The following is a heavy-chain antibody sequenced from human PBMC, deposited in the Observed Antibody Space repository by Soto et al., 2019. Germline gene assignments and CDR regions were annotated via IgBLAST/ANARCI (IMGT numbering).Heavy chain of an antibody. CDR2: ISSSSSYI. CDR3: ARDRLQWGGFDP. Sequence: GGSLRLSCAASGFTFSSYSMNWVRQAPGKGLEWVSSISSSSSYIYYADSVKGRFTISRDNAKNSLYLQMNSLRAEDTAVYYCARDRLQWGGFDPWGQGTLVTVSS. CDR1: GFTFSSYS. D-gene: IGHD4-4*01. V-gene: IGHV3-21*01. J-gene: IGHJ5*02.